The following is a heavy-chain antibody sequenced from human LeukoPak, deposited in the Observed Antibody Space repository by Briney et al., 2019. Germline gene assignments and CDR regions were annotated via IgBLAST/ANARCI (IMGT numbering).Heavy chain of an antibody. V-gene: IGHV1-2*02. CDR3: ARESVTMVRGSYYYGMDV. J-gene: IGHJ6*02. D-gene: IGHD3-10*01. CDR2: INPNSGGT. Sequence: ASVKVSCKASGYTFTGYYMHWVRQAPGQGLEWMGWINPNSGGTNYAQKLQGRVTMTRDTSISTAYMELSRLRSDDTAVYYCARESVTMVRGSYYYGMDVWGQGTTVTVSS. CDR1: GYTFTGYY.